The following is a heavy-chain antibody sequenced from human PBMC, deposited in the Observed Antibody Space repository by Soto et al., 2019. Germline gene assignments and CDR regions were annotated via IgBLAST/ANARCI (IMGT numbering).Heavy chain of an antibody. CDR1: GYTFTSYG. CDR2: ISAYNGNT. J-gene: IGHJ4*02. V-gene: IGHV1-18*01. CDR3: ARSPWGTVVPAAIFAPAERLFDY. D-gene: IGHD2-2*02. Sequence: QVRLVQSGAEVKKPGASVKVSCKASGYTFTSYGISWVRQAPGQGLEWMGWISAYNGNTNYAQKLQGRVTMTTDTSTSTAYMELRSLRSDDTAVYYCARSPWGTVVPAAIFAPAERLFDYWGQGTLVTVSS.